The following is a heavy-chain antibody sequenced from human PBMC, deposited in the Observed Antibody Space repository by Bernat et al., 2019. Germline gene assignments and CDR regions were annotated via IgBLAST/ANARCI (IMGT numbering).Heavy chain of an antibody. D-gene: IGHD3-10*01. V-gene: IGHV4-39*01. Sequence: QLQLQESGPGLVKPSETLSLTCTASGGSISSSSYYWGWIRQPPGKGLEWIGSIYYSGSTYYNPSLKSRVTISVDTSKNQFSLKLSSVTAADTAVYYCARLPTDYYGSGTRFDPWGQGTLVTVSS. CDR1: GGSISSSSYY. CDR3: ARLPTDYYGSGTRFDP. CDR2: IYYSGST. J-gene: IGHJ5*02.